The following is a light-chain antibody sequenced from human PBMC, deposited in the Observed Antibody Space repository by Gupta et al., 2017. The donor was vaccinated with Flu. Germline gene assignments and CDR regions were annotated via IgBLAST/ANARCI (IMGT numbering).Light chain of an antibody. CDR1: QSISVY. V-gene: IGKV1-39*01. CDR3: QQSDSVPST. Sequence: PSSLSASVGDRVTITCRASQSISVYLNWYQQKPGRAPKRLLLPASSLENGVPSRFNSSRSGTDFTLTISSLQPEDFITYYCQQSDSVPSTFPQGTKVEIK. CDR2: PAS. J-gene: IGKJ2*01.